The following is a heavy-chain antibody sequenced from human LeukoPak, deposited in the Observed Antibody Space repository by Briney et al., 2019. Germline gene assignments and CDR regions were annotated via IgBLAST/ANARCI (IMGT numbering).Heavy chain of an antibody. CDR2: INPNSGGT. Sequence: GASVKVSCKASGYTFTGYYMHWVRQAPGQGLEWMGWINPNSGGTNYAQKFQGRVTMTRDTSIGTAYMELSSLRSEDTAVYYCARYGYGPYTLGDGMDVWGQGTTVTVSS. CDR3: ARYGYGPYTLGDGMDV. V-gene: IGHV1-2*02. J-gene: IGHJ6*02. D-gene: IGHD3-10*01. CDR1: GYTFTGYY.